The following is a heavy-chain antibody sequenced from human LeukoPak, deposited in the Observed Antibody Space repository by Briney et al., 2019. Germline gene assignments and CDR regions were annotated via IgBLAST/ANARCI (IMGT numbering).Heavy chain of an antibody. CDR2: IKGDGSDN. V-gene: IGHV3-7*04. D-gene: IGHD1-26*01. J-gene: IGHJ4*02. CDR1: GFTYRSYW. Sequence: PGGSLRLFCAASGFTYRSYWMSWVRQARGKGLEWVANIKGDGSDNHYVDSVRGRFTISRDNAKNSLYLQMNSLRAEDTAVYYCARDLGYYRADYWGQGTLVTVSS. CDR3: ARDLGYYRADY.